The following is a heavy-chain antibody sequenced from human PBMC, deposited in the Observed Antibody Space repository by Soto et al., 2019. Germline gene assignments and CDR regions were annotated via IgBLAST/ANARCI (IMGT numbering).Heavy chain of an antibody. J-gene: IGHJ2*01. V-gene: IGHV4-39*01. CDR3: VSLRSSVITQDL. CDR1: GGSVTNSSYY. CDR2: VYYRGRS. Sequence: PSDTRSLTYTVSGGSVTNSSYYGGWIRQSPGKGLEWIGSVYYRGRSYSKSSVKSRVTISVDTSKNQFSLNLNSVTASDTAVYFCVSLRSSVITQDL. D-gene: IGHD3-10*01.